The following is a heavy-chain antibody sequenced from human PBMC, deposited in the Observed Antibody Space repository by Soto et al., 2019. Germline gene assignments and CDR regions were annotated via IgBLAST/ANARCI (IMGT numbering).Heavy chain of an antibody. J-gene: IGHJ4*02. CDR2: INSDGSSA. CDR3: VRDNYGVDY. D-gene: IGHD3-16*01. CDR1: GFTFGSYW. V-gene: IGHV3-74*01. Sequence: EVQLVESGGGLVQPGGSLRLSCAASGFTFGSYWMQWVRQAPGKGLVWVSHINSDGSSATYADSVKGRFTISRDNAKNTLYLQMNSLRVEDTAVYYCVRDNYGVDYWGQGTLVTVSS.